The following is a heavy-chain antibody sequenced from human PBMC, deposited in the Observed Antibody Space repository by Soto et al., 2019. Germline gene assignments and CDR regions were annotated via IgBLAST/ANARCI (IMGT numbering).Heavy chain of an antibody. D-gene: IGHD2-15*01. J-gene: IGHJ6*02. CDR2: INPSDGRT. Sequence: QVRLVQSGAEVKEPGASVMVSCKASGYTFTNYYMYWVRQAPGQGPEWMGIINPSDGRTSNAQRFQGRVTMTRDTSTSTVYMELSSLRSEDTAVYYCARRRSGTSRYGMDVWGHGTTVTVSS. CDR3: ARRRSGTSRYGMDV. V-gene: IGHV1-46*03. CDR1: GYTFTNYY.